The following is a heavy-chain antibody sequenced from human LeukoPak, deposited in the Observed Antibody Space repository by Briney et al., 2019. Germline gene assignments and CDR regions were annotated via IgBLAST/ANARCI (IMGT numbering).Heavy chain of an antibody. Sequence: SETLSLTCTVSGGSISSGGYYWSWIRQHPGKGLEWIGYIYYSGSTYYNPSLKSRVTISVDTSKNQFSLKLSSVTVADTAVYYCARELEDSSSSIRFDPWGQGTLVTVSS. J-gene: IGHJ5*02. V-gene: IGHV4-31*03. D-gene: IGHD6-13*01. CDR3: ARELEDSSSSIRFDP. CDR1: GGSISSGGYY. CDR2: IYYSGST.